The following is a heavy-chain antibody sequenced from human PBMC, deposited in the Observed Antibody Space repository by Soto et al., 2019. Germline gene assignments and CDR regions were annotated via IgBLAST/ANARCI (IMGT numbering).Heavy chain of an antibody. J-gene: IGHJ4*02. D-gene: IGHD1-1*01. CDR1: GGSISSSSYY. Sequence: SETLSLTCTVSGGSISSSSYYWGWIRQPPGKGLECIGSIYYSGSTYYNPSLKSRVTISVDTSKNQFSLKLSSVTAADTAVYYCARHREATTEYFDSWGQGTLVTVSS. V-gene: IGHV4-39*01. CDR3: ARHREATTEYFDS. CDR2: IYYSGST.